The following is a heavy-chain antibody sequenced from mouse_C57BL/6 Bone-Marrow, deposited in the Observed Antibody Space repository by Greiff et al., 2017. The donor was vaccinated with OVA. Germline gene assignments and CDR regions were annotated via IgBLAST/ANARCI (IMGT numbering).Heavy chain of an antibody. CDR1: GFTFSDYG. CDR3: GRIVYSNYDYSMDY. V-gene: IGHV5-17*01. J-gene: IGHJ4*01. CDR2: ISSGSSNI. D-gene: IGHD2-5*01. Sequence: VQLKESGGGLVKPGGSLKLSCAASGFTFSDYGMHWVRQAPEKGLEWVAYISSGSSNIYYADTVKGRFTISRDNAKNTLFLQMTSLMSEDTAMYYYGRIVYSNYDYSMDYWGQGTSVTVSS.